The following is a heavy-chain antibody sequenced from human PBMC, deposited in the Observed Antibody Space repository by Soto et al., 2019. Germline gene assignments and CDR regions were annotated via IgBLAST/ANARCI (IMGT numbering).Heavy chain of an antibody. CDR2: IIPIFGTA. D-gene: IGHD6-19*01. J-gene: IGHJ4*02. Sequence: SVKVSCKASGGTFSSYAISWVRQAPGQGLEWMGGIIPIFGTANYAQKFQGRVTITADESTSTAYMELSSLRSEDTAVYYCGSGSGWYGGPCDYWGQGTLVTSPQ. CDR3: GSGSGWYGGPCDY. V-gene: IGHV1-69*13. CDR1: GGTFSSYA.